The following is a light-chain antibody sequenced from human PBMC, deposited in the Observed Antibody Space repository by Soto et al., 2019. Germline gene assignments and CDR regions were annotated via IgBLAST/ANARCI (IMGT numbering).Light chain of an antibody. CDR2: DAS. CDR3: QTYHSYPPP. J-gene: IGKJ4*01. V-gene: IGKV1D-16*01. CDR1: QAIGSW. Sequence: DIQMAQSPSSLSASVGDRVTITCRASQAIGSWLAWYQQKPGKDPTCLIYDASNLQAEVPSRFSGRGSGTDFTLPIRGLPPGCSSNYYCQTYHSYPPPFGGGTTGEI.